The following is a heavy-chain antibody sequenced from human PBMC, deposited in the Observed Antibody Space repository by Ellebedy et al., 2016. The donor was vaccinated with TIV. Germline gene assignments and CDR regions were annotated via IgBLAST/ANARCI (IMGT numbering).Heavy chain of an antibody. D-gene: IGHD3-9*01. CDR1: GFILGSFG. CDR3: AKEGYDIMTGEQFHGMDV. Sequence: GGSLRLSCAASGFILGSFGMHWVRQAPGKGLEWLAFISYDGNNKYIADSVKGRLIISRDNSMNALYLQMDSLRAEDTAVYYCAKEGYDIMTGEQFHGMDVWGQGTTVTVSS. V-gene: IGHV3-30*18. CDR2: ISYDGNNK. J-gene: IGHJ6*02.